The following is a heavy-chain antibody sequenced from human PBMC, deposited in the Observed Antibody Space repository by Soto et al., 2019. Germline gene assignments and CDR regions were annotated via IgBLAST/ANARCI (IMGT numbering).Heavy chain of an antibody. D-gene: IGHD1-1*01. J-gene: IGHJ6*02. CDR3: ARERTGTTSMDV. Sequence: QVQLVQSGAEVKKPGASVKVSCKASGYTFTSYDINWVRQATGQGLEWMGWMNPNSGNTGYAQKFQGRVTMTRNTSISTAYMELSSLRPEATAVYYCARERTGTTSMDVWGQGTTVTVSS. CDR2: MNPNSGNT. V-gene: IGHV1-8*01. CDR1: GYTFTSYD.